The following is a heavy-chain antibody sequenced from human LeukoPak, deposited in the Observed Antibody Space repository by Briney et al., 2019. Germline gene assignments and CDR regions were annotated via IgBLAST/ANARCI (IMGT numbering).Heavy chain of an antibody. CDR1: GGSISSYY. V-gene: IGHV4-59*01. Sequence: PSETLSLTCTVSGGSISSYYWSWIRQPPGKGLEWIGYIYYSGSTNYNPSLKSRVTISVDTSKNQFSLKLSSVTAADTAVYYCARDYGSGSYLDYWSQGTLVTVSS. CDR2: IYYSGST. J-gene: IGHJ4*02. CDR3: ARDYGSGSYLDY. D-gene: IGHD3-10*01.